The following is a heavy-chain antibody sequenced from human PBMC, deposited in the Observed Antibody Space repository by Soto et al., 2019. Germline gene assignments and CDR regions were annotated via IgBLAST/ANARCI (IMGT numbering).Heavy chain of an antibody. CDR3: ARGRKQKLVYYYYGMDV. V-gene: IGHV5-51*01. Sequence: GESLKISCKASGYSFTSYWIGWVRQMPGKGLEWMGIIYPGDSDTRYSPSFQGQVTISADKSISTAYLQWSSLKASDTAMYYCARGRKQKLVYYYYGMDVWGKGTTVTVYS. J-gene: IGHJ6*04. CDR2: IYPGDSDT. D-gene: IGHD6-13*01. CDR1: GYSFTSYW.